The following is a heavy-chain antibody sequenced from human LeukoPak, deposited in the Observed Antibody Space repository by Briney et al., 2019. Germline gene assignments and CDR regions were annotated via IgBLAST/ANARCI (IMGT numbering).Heavy chain of an antibody. Sequence: ASVKVSCKASGYTFTGYYMHWVRQAPGQGLEWMGRINPNSGGTNYAQKFQGRVTMTRDTSISTVYMELSRLRSDDTAVYYCARESERSYYYDSSGYYIWGQGTLVTVSS. CDR3: ARESERSYYYDSSGYYI. CDR2: INPNSGGT. J-gene: IGHJ4*02. D-gene: IGHD3-22*01. V-gene: IGHV1-2*06. CDR1: GYTFTGYY.